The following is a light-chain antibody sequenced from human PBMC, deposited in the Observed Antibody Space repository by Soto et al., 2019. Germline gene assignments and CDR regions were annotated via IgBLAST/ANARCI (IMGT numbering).Light chain of an antibody. J-gene: IGKJ2*01. CDR3: QKYYGAPYT. CDR2: PSV. Sequence: DPQMSQSPSFLSASIGDSLTITCRASQDIGHSLAWYQQKPGEVPRLLVFPSVTLEAGVPSRFAARGSGTEFTLTISSLQPEDVAVYYCQKYYGAPYTFGQGTKVDIK. CDR1: QDIGHS. V-gene: IGKV1-27*01.